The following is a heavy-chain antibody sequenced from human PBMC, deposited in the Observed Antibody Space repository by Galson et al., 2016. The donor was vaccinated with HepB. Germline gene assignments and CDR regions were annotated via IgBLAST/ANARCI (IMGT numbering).Heavy chain of an antibody. CDR3: TATTMTTNNFDY. V-gene: IGHV3-15*01. Sequence: SLRLSCAASGFTFTKAWMSWVRQAPGKGLEWVGRIKSKTDAGTTDYAAPVKGRFTISRDDSKNTLYLQMNSLETEDTAVYYCTATTMTTNNFDYWGQGTLVTVSS. CDR2: IKSKTDAGTT. D-gene: IGHD4-17*01. J-gene: IGHJ4*02. CDR1: GFTFTKAW.